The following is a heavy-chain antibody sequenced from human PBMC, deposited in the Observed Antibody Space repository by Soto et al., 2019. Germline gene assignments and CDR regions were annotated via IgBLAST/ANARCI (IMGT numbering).Heavy chain of an antibody. V-gene: IGHV3-66*01. CDR3: ARDGSGH. J-gene: IGHJ4*02. Sequence: EVQLVESGGGLVQPGGSLRLSCAASGLTVSTNPMSWVRQAPGKGLEWVSVIYTGGGTHYADSVKGRFTISRDTSKNTVNLQMNSLRPEDTAVYYWARDGSGHWGQGTLVTVSS. CDR1: GLTVSTNP. CDR2: IYTGGGT.